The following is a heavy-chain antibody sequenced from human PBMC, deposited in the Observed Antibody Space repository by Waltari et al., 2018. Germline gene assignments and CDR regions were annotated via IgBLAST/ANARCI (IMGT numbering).Heavy chain of an antibody. J-gene: IGHJ6*02. CDR1: GGSISSSSYY. V-gene: IGHV4-39*01. Sequence: QLQLQESGPGLVKPSETLSLTCTVPGGSISSSSYYWGWNRKPPGKGLEWIGSIYYSGSTYYNPSLKSRVTISVDTSKNQFSLKLSSVTAADTAVYYCARRAVRGASPYYYYYGMDVWGQGTTVTVSS. D-gene: IGHD3-10*01. CDR2: IYYSGST. CDR3: ARRAVRGASPYYYYYGMDV.